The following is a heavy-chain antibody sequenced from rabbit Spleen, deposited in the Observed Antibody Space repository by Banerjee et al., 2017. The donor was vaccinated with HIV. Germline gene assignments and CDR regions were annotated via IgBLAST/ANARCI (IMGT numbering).Heavy chain of an antibody. CDR3: TRDAGSYAYIDGYFNL. Sequence: QSLEESGGGLVKHGASLTHPCKASGFSFSGGYGVSWVRQAPGKGLEWIGYIYTGNGKNYYASWAKGRFSISKTSSTTMTLQMTSLTAADTATYFFTRDAGSYAYIDGYFNLWGPGTLVTVS. CDR2: IYTGNGKN. V-gene: IGHV1S40*01. D-gene: IGHD6-1*01. CDR1: GFSFSGGYG. J-gene: IGHJ4*01.